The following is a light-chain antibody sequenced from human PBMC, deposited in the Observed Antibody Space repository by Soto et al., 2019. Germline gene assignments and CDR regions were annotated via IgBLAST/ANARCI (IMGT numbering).Light chain of an antibody. CDR3: XXXXXXPPWT. J-gene: IGKJ1*01. CDR2: AAS. V-gene: IGKV1-39*01. Sequence: DIQMTQSPSSLSASVGDSVTITCPASQSIVTYLNWYLQKPGKAPKLLIYAASNLQSGVPSRFSGSGSGTDFTLTISSLQPEDFATYXXXXXXXXPPWTFGQGTKVDIK. CDR1: QSIVTY.